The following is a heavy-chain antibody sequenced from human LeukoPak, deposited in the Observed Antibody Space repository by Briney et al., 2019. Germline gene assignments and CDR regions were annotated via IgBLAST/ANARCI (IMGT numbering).Heavy chain of an antibody. CDR2: VYNSGST. Sequence: SETLSLTCTVSGGSISSANYYWGWIRQPPGKGLEWIGSVYNSGSTNYNPSLKSRVTISVDTSKNQFSLKLSSVTAADTAVYYCARGRYSYRTYYFDYWGQGTLVTVSS. CDR3: ARGRYSYRTYYFDY. D-gene: IGHD5-18*01. J-gene: IGHJ4*02. V-gene: IGHV4-39*07. CDR1: GGSISSANYY.